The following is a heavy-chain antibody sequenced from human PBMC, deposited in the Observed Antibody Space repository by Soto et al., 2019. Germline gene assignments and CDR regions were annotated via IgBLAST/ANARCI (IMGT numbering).Heavy chain of an antibody. Sequence: SETLSLTCAVYGGSFGGYYWSWIRQPPGKGLEWIGEINHSGSTNYNPSLKSRVTISVDTSKNQFSLKLSSVTAADTAVYYCARPAKLYYYYYMDVWGKGTTVTVSS. CDR1: GGSFGGYY. D-gene: IGHD2-2*01. CDR3: ARPAKLYYYYYMDV. V-gene: IGHV4-34*01. CDR2: INHSGST. J-gene: IGHJ6*03.